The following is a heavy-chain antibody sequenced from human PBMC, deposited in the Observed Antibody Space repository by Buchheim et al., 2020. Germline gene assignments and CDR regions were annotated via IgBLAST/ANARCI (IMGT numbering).Heavy chain of an antibody. V-gene: IGHV3-7*01. CDR1: GFTFSNYW. CDR2: IKQDGNDK. CDR3: ARVTQYDRFLEWLFPYYCDY. J-gene: IGHJ4*02. Sequence: EVQLVESGGGLVQPGGSLRLSCTASGFTFSNYWMSWVRQAPGKGLEWVANIKQDGNDKYYVDSVKGRFTISRDNAKNSLYLQVNSLRVEDTAGYYCARVTQYDRFLEWLFPYYCDYWGQGAL. D-gene: IGHD3-3*01.